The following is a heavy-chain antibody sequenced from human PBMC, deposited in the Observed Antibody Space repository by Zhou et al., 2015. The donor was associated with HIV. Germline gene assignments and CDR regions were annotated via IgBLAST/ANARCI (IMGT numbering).Heavy chain of an antibody. D-gene: IGHD2-15*01. J-gene: IGHJ6*02. CDR1: GGTFSSYA. CDR2: IIPIFGTA. CDR3: AREVVVVVAAIPYYYYGMDV. Sequence: QVQLVQSGAEVKKPGSSVKVSCKASGGTFSSYAISWVRQAPGQGLEWMGVIIPIFGTANYAQKFQGRVTITADESTSTAYMELSSLRSEDTAVYYCAREVVVVVAAIPYYYYGMDVWGQGTTVTVSS. V-gene: IGHV1-69*01.